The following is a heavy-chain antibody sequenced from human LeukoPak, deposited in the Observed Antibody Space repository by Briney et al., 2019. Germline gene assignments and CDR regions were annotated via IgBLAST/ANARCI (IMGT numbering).Heavy chain of an antibody. D-gene: IGHD3-10*01. CDR3: ARDPLWFGELSEFDP. Sequence: PSETLSLTCAVYGGSFSGYYWSWIRQPPGKGLEWIGSIYYSGSTYYNPSLKSRVTISVDTSKNQFSLKLSSVTAADTAVYYCARDPLWFGELSEFDPWGQGTLVTVSS. CDR1: GGSFSGYY. CDR2: IYYSGST. J-gene: IGHJ5*02. V-gene: IGHV4-34*01.